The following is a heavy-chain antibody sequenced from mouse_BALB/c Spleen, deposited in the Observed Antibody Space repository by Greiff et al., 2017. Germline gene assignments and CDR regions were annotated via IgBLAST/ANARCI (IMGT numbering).Heavy chain of an antibody. V-gene: IGHV5-6-5*01. Sequence: EVKLVESGGGLVKPGGSLKLSCAASGFTFSSYAMSWVRQTPEKRLEWVASISSGGSTYYPDSVKGRFTISRDNARNILYLQMSSLRSEDTAMYYCARGGYYDLYYAMDYWGQGTSVTVSS. CDR3: ARGGYYDLYYAMDY. CDR2: ISSGGST. J-gene: IGHJ4*01. CDR1: GFTFSSYA. D-gene: IGHD2-4*01.